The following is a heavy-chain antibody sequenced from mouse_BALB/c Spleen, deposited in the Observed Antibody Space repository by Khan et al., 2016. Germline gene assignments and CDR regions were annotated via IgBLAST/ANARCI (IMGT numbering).Heavy chain of an antibody. CDR2: ISSGGSYT. Sequence: EVELVESGGDLVKPGGFLNLSCAASGFTFSNYAMSWVRQTPDKRLEWVATISSGGSYTYYPDSVKGRFTISRDNAKNTLYLQLSSLKSEDTAIYYRAIQLDGSSPDYAMDYWGQGTSVTVSS. J-gene: IGHJ4*01. V-gene: IGHV5-6*01. CDR1: GFTFSNYA. CDR3: AIQLDGSSPDYAMDY. D-gene: IGHD1-1*01.